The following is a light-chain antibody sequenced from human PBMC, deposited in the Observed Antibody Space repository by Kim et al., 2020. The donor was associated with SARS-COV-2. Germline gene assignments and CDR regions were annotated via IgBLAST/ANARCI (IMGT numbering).Light chain of an antibody. Sequence: SYELTQPPSVSVSPGQTASITCSGDKLGDKYACWYQQRPSQSPVLVIYQDNKRPSGIPERFSGSNSGNTATLTISGTQAMDEADYYCQAWDSSTVVFGGGTQLTVL. V-gene: IGLV3-1*01. CDR3: QAWDSSTVV. CDR2: QDN. CDR1: KLGDKY. J-gene: IGLJ2*01.